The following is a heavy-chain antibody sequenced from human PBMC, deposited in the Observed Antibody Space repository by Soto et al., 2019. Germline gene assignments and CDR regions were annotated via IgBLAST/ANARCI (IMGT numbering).Heavy chain of an antibody. J-gene: IGHJ6*01. CDR2: ISYDGSNK. D-gene: IGHD1-1*01. V-gene: IGHV3-30*18. CDR1: GFTFSSYG. CDR3: AKTKTGTTYYYGMDV. Sequence: QVQLVESGGGVVQPGRSLRLSCAASGFTFSSYGMHWVRQAPGKGLEWVAVISYDGSNKYYADSVKGRFTISRDNSKNTLYLQMNSLRAEDTAVYYCAKTKTGTTYYYGMDVW.